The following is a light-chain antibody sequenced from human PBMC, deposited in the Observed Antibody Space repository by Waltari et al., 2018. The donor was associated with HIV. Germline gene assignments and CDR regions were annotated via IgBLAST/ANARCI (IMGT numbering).Light chain of an antibody. CDR2: SKN. Sequence: QSVLTQPPSASGTPEQRVTISCSGSTSNIGRNNVTWFQQFPGTAPKVHLFSKNPRPSGGPARFSGSKSGTAASLAISVLQSEDEADYYCASWDDSLNGPVFGGGTKLTVV. CDR3: ASWDDSLNGPV. J-gene: IGLJ2*01. CDR1: TSNIGRNN. V-gene: IGLV1-44*01.